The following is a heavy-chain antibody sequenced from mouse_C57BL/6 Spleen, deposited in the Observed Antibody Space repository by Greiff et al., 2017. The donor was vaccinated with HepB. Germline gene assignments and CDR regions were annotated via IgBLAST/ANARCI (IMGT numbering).Heavy chain of an antibody. J-gene: IGHJ3*01. Sequence: VQLQQSGPELVKPGASVKISCKASGYTFTDYYMNWVKQSHGKSLEWIGDINPNNGGTSYNQKFKGKATLTVDKSSSTAYMELRSLTSEDSAVYYCAREGYYYDSAWFAYWGQGTLVTVSA. D-gene: IGHD1-1*01. CDR3: AREGYYYDSAWFAY. V-gene: IGHV1-26*01. CDR1: GYTFTDYY. CDR2: INPNNGGT.